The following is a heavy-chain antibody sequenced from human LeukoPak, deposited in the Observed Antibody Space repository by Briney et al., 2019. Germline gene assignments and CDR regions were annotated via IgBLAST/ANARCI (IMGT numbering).Heavy chain of an antibody. J-gene: IGHJ6*03. CDR1: GHTFTGYY. D-gene: IGHD3-16*01. Sequence: EASVKVSCKASGHTFTGYYVYWVRQAPGQGLEWMGWMNPNVGGANFPQKFQGRVTVTSDPAISAAYMELRRLRSDDTAVYFCAREQRGGLSGSLGGLFASYHTYYYMDVWGRGTTVTVSS. CDR3: AREQRGGLSGSLGGLFASYHTYYYMDV. CDR2: MNPNVGGA. V-gene: IGHV1-2*02.